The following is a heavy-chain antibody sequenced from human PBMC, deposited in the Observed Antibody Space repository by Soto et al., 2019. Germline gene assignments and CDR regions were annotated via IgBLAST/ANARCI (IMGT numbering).Heavy chain of an antibody. CDR2: INSDGSSI. D-gene: IGHD3-3*01. CDR1: GFTFSRYW. J-gene: IGHJ4*02. Sequence: EVQLVESGGDLVQPGGFLRLSCATSGFTFSRYWMHWVRQVPGKGLVWVSRINSDGSSISYSDSVKGRFTISRDNAQNTLYLQMNSLRVEDTAVYYCARLPVDTITSLDYWGQGTLVTVSS. CDR3: ARLPVDTITSLDY. V-gene: IGHV3-74*01.